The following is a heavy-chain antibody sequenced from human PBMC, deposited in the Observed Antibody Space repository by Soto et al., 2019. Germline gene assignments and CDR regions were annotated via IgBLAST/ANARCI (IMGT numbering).Heavy chain of an antibody. Sequence: GGSLRRSCAASGFTFSSYAMSWVRQAPGKGLEWVSAICGSGGSTYYADSVKGRFTISRDNSKNTLYLQMNSLRAEDTAVYYCAKSYYYDSSGYYHITHDYWAQGTLVTVSS. V-gene: IGHV3-23*01. CDR1: GFTFSSYA. CDR2: ICGSGGST. J-gene: IGHJ4*01. CDR3: AKSYYYDSSGYYHITHDY. D-gene: IGHD3-22*01.